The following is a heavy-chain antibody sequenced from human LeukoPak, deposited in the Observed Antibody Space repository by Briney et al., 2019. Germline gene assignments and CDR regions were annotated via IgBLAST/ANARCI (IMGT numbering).Heavy chain of an antibody. V-gene: IGHV1-69*05. CDR2: IIPIFGTA. J-gene: IGHJ3*02. Sequence: SVKVSCKASEGTFSSYAISWVRQAPGQGLEWMGGIIPIFGTANYAQKFQGRVTITTDESTSTAYMELSSLRSEDTAVYYCATLDLQFFDAFDIWGQGTMVTVSS. CDR1: EGTFSSYA. CDR3: ATLDLQFFDAFDI. D-gene: IGHD3-3*01.